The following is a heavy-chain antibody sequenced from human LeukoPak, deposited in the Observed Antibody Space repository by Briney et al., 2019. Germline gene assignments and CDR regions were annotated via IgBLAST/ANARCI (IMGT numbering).Heavy chain of an antibody. V-gene: IGHV4-4*07. Sequence: SETLSLTCTVSGYSINSGYYWGWIRQPAGRGLESIGRISGSGSTNYNPSLKSRVTMSVDTSKNQFSLKLTSVTAADTAVYYCGRLQRIMIFGNYYYYMDVWGKGTTVTVSS. CDR3: GRLQRIMIFGNYYYYMDV. D-gene: IGHD3/OR15-3a*01. J-gene: IGHJ6*03. CDR2: ISGSGST. CDR1: GYSINSGYY.